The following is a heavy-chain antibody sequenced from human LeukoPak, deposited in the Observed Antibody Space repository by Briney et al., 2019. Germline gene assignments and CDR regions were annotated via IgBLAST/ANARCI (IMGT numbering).Heavy chain of an antibody. CDR3: ARDESSSKPYYGMDV. J-gene: IGHJ6*02. CDR2: INPNSGGT. CDR1: GYTFTGYY. V-gene: IGHV1-2*02. Sequence: SVKVSCKASGYTFTGYYMRWVRQAPGQGLEWTGSINPNSGGTNYAQKLQGRVTMTTDTSTSTAYMELRSLRSDDTAVYYCARDESSSKPYYGMDVWGQGTTVTVSS. D-gene: IGHD6-13*01.